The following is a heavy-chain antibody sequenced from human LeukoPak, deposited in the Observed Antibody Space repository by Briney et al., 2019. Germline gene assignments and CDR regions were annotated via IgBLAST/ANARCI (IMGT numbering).Heavy chain of an antibody. J-gene: IGHJ6*04. V-gene: IGHV5-51*01. Sequence: GESLQISCKGSGYSFTSYWIGWVRPMPGKGLEWMGIIYPGDSDTRYSPSFQGQVTISADKSISTAYLQWSSLKASDTAMYYCARWGAITSQGSDYGMDVWGKGTTVTVSS. CDR3: ARWGAITSQGSDYGMDV. CDR2: IYPGDSDT. CDR1: GYSFTSYW. D-gene: IGHD1-26*01.